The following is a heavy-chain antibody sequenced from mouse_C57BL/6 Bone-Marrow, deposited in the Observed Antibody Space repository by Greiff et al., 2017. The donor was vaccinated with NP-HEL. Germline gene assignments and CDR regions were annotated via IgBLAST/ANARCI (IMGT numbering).Heavy chain of an antibody. CDR3: TTADYDVWFAY. Sequence: EVQLQQSGAELVRPGASVKLSCTASGFNIKDDYMHWVKQRPEQGLEWIGWIDPENGDTEYASKFQGKATITADTSSNTAYLQLSSLTSEDTAVYYWTTADYDVWFAYWGQGTLVTVSA. D-gene: IGHD2-4*01. CDR1: GFNIKDDY. CDR2: IDPENGDT. V-gene: IGHV14-4*01. J-gene: IGHJ3*01.